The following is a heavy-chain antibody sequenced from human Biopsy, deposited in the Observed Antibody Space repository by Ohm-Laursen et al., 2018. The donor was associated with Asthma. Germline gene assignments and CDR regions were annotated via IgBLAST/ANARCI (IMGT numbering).Heavy chain of an antibody. V-gene: IGHV2-5*02. Sequence: TQTLTLTYTFSGFSLSTSGGGVGWIRQPPGKALEWLGNIYWDDDKRYSPSLQSRLTITRDTPKDQVVLTMTNMGPVDTGTYYCVHTLVGLKAFDFWGQGTLVTVSS. CDR1: GFSLSTSGGG. D-gene: IGHD1-26*01. J-gene: IGHJ4*02. CDR3: VHTLVGLKAFDF. CDR2: IYWDDDK.